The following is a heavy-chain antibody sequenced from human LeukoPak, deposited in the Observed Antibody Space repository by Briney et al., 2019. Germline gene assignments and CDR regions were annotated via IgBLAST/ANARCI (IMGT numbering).Heavy chain of an antibody. V-gene: IGHV4-38-2*02. CDR3: ARGGRDGYNYRGDFDY. CDR1: GYSISSGYY. J-gene: IGHJ4*02. Sequence: PSETLSLTCTVSGYSISSGYYWGWIRQPPGKGLEWIGSIYHSGSTYYNPSLKSRVTISVDTSKNQFSLRLSSVTAADTAVYYCARGGRDGYNYRGDFDYWGQGTLVTVSS. D-gene: IGHD5-24*01. CDR2: IYHSGST.